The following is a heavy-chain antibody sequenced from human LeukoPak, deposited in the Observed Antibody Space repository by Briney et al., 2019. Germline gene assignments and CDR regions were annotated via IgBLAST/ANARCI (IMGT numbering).Heavy chain of an antibody. J-gene: IGHJ4*02. V-gene: IGHV5-51*01. CDR2: IYPSDSDT. Sequence: GESLKISCQGSGYTFTNYWIGWVRQVPGKGLEWMGIIYPSDSDTRYSPSFQGQVTISADKSISNSYLQWSSLKASDNAVYYCARLEGSKTYWVPFHYWRQGPLVSVSS. CDR1: GYTFTNYW. D-gene: IGHD3-10*01. CDR3: ARLEGSKTYWVPFHY.